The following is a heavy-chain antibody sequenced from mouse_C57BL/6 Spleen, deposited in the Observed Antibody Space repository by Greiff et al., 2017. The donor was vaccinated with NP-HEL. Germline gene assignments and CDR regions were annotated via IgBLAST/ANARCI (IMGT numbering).Heavy chain of an antibody. CDR2: INPSTGGT. D-gene: IGHD1-1*01. CDR1: GYSFTGYY. V-gene: IGHV1-42*01. J-gene: IGHJ4*01. Sequence: VQLQQSGPELVKPGASVKISCKASGYSFTGYYMNWVKQSPEKSLEWIGEINPSTGGTTYNQKFKAKATLTVDKSSSTAYMQLKSLTSEDSAVYYCARTGSSFYYYAMDYWGQGTSVTVSS. CDR3: ARTGSSFYYYAMDY.